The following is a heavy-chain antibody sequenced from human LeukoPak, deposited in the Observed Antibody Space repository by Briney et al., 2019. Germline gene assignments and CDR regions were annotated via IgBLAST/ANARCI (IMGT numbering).Heavy chain of an antibody. Sequence: ASVKVSCKASGYTFNIYDINWVRQAPGQGLEWMGWMNPNSGNTGYAQKFQGRVTMTRNTSITTAYMEWRSLKSDDTAGYYCAREDYYGSGSFSNWLHPWGQGTLVTVSS. J-gene: IGHJ5*02. D-gene: IGHD3-10*01. V-gene: IGHV1-8*01. CDR3: AREDYYGSGSFSNWLHP. CDR1: GYTFNIYD. CDR2: MNPNSGNT.